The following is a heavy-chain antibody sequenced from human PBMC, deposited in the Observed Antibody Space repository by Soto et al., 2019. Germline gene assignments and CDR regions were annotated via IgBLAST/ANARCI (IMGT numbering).Heavy chain of an antibody. V-gene: IGHV1-69*12. D-gene: IGHD3-16*02. CDR1: GGTFSSYA. CDR3: AIDPDYDYVWGTYRGGDDYYHGMDV. Sequence: QVQLVQSGAEVKKPGSSVKVSCKASGGTFSSYAISWVRQAPGQGLEWMGGIIPIFGTANYAQKFQGRVTITADESTSTNYMELSSLGSEDTAAYYGAIDPDYDYVWGTYRGGDDYYHGMDVWGQGTTVTVAS. CDR2: IIPIFGTA. J-gene: IGHJ6*02.